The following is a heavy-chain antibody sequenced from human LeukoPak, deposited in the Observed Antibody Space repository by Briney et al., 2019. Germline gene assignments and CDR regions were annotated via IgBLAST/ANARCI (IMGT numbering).Heavy chain of an antibody. CDR3: AKDDAWLQYGN. Sequence: GGSLRLSCAASGFTFSSRGVNWVRQAPGKGLEWVSGISPNGVITYYADSVKGRFTISRDNSKGTVYLQMNSLRPEDTAVYYCAKDDAWLQYGNWGRGTLVTVSS. D-gene: IGHD5-24*01. J-gene: IGHJ4*02. V-gene: IGHV3-23*01. CDR1: GFTFSSRG. CDR2: ISPNGVIT.